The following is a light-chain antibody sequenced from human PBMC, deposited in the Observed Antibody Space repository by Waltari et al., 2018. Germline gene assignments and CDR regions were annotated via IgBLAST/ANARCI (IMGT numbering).Light chain of an antibody. Sequence: DIVLTQSPGTLSLSPGERASLSCRASQSVSINYLAWYQQKPGQAPRLLIYGASGRATDIPDRFTASGSGTDFTLTISRLEPEDFAVYYCQHYGRSPRVAFGGGTKVEIK. CDR2: GAS. J-gene: IGKJ4*01. CDR1: QSVSINY. V-gene: IGKV3-20*01. CDR3: QHYGRSPRVA.